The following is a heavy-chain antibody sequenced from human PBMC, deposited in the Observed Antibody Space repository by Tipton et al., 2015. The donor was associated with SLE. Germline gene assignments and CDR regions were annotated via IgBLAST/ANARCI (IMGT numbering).Heavy chain of an antibody. CDR3: ARGDTIFGVVTGFDI. CDR2: ISSTSSTI. CDR1: GFTFSDYS. J-gene: IGHJ3*02. V-gene: IGHV3-48*01. D-gene: IGHD3-3*01. Sequence: GSLRLSCAASGFTFSDYSMNWVRQAPGKGLEWVSYISSTSSTIYYADSVKGRFTISRDSAKNSLYLQMNTLRAEDTAVYYCARGDTIFGVVTGFDIWGQGTVVTVSS.